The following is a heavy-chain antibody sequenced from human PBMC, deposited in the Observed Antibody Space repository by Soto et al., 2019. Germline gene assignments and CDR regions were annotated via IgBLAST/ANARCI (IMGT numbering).Heavy chain of an antibody. CDR1: GGSISSYY. V-gene: IGHV4-59*01. CDR3: ARGRITYYDFWSGYYPAEASFDY. CDR2: IYYSGST. Sequence: SETLSLTCTVSGGSISSYYWSWIRQPPGKGLEWIGYIYYSGSTNYNPSLKSRVTISVDTSKNQFSLKLSSVTAADTAVYYCARGRITYYDFWSGYYPAEASFDYWGQGTLVTVSS. D-gene: IGHD3-3*01. J-gene: IGHJ4*02.